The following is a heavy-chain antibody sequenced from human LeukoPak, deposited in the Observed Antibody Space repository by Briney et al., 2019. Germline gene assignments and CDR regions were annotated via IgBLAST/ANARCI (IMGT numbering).Heavy chain of an antibody. D-gene: IGHD1-1*01. CDR3: ARWRGRQSEFDY. CDR2: IKEDESDE. CDR1: GFTFSSYW. Sequence: HAGGSLRLSCEASGFTFSSYWMSWVRQAPGKGLEWVAHIKEDESDEYYVDSVRGRFTASRDNAKNSVNLQMNSLRVEDTAVYYCARWRGRQSEFDYWGQGTLVTVSS. V-gene: IGHV3-7*01. J-gene: IGHJ4*02.